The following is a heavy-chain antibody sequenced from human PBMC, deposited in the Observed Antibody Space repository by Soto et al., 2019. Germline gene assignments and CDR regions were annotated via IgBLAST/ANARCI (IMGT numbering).Heavy chain of an antibody. CDR2: ISYDGSNK. D-gene: IGHD3-9*01. CDR1: GFTFSSYG. CDR3: AKTEGARYFDWYSVGYYYYGMDV. J-gene: IGHJ6*02. Sequence: PGGSLRLSCAASGFTFSSYGMHWVRQAPGKGLEWVAVISYDGSNKYYADSVKGRFTISRDNSKNTLYLQMNSLRAEDTAVYYCAKTEGARYFDWYSVGYYYYGMDVWGQGTTVTVSS. V-gene: IGHV3-30*18.